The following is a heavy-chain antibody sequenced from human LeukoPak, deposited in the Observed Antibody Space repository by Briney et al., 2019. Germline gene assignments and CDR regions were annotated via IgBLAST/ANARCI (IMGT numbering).Heavy chain of an antibody. V-gene: IGHV4-59*08. J-gene: IGHJ4*02. CDR3: ARLEGATHFDY. CDR1: GGSLSSYY. D-gene: IGHD1-26*01. CDR2: IYYSGST. Sequence: SETLSLTCTVSGGSLSSYYWSWLRQPPGKGLEWIGYIYYSGSTNYNPSLKSRVTISVDTSKNQFSLKLSSVTAADTAVYYCARLEGATHFDYWGQGTLVTVSS.